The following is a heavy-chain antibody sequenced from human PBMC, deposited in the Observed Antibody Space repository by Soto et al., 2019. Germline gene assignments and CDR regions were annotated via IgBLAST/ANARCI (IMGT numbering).Heavy chain of an antibody. CDR1: GFTFTTYA. Sequence: GGSLRLSCTVSGFTFTTYAMNWVRQAPGRGLEWVATISGSGAKTCYSDSVKGRFTISRDNSKNTLYLQMSTLRVEDTAVYYCAKENGVNWFDPWGQGTLVTVSS. CDR2: ISGSGAKT. V-gene: IGHV3-23*01. CDR3: AKENGVNWFDP. J-gene: IGHJ5*02. D-gene: IGHD2-8*01.